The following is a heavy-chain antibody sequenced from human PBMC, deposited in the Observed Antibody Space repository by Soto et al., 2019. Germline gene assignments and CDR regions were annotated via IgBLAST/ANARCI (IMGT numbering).Heavy chain of an antibody. CDR2: ISYDGSNK. Sequence: QVQLVESGGGVVQPGRSLRLSCAASGFTFSSYAMHWVRQAPGKGLEWVAVISYDGSNKYYADSVKGRFTISRDNSKNTLYLQMNSLRAEDTAVYYCARDGGPYSSGRNWFEPWGQGTLVTVSS. CDR3: ARDGGPYSSGRNWFEP. J-gene: IGHJ5*02. V-gene: IGHV3-30-3*01. CDR1: GFTFSSYA. D-gene: IGHD6-19*01.